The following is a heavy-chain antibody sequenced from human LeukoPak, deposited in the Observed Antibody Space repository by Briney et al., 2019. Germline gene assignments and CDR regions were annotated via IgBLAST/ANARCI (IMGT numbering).Heavy chain of an antibody. CDR3: ARDGSWFGELLWMQQIDY. J-gene: IGHJ4*02. D-gene: IGHD3-10*01. V-gene: IGHV1-2*02. CDR2: INPNSGGT. Sequence: GASVKVSCKASGYTFTGCYMHWVRQAPGQGLEWMGWINPNSGGTNYAQKFQGRVTMTRDTSISTAYMELSRLRSDDTAVYYCARDGSWFGELLWMQQIDYWGQGTLVTVSS. CDR1: GYTFTGCY.